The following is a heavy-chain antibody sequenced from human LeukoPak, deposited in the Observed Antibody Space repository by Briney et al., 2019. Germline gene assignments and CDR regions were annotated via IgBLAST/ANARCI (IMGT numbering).Heavy chain of an antibody. J-gene: IGHJ4*02. D-gene: IGHD4-23*01. Sequence: SETLPLTCTVSGGSISSYYWSRIRQPPGKGLEWIGYIYYSGSTNYNPSLKSRVTISVDTSKNQFSLKLSSVTAADTAVYYCARVYGGNSGDYFDYWGQGTLVTVSS. CDR2: IYYSGST. CDR3: ARVYGGNSGDYFDY. V-gene: IGHV4-59*01. CDR1: GGSISSYY.